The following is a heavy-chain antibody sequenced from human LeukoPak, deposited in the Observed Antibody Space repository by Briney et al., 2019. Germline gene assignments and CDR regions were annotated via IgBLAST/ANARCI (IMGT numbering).Heavy chain of an antibody. CDR2: ISSSSSHI. D-gene: IGHD2-8*02. J-gene: IGHJ4*02. V-gene: IGHV3-21*01. Sequence: GGSLRLSCAASGFTFSSYTMNWVRQAPGKGLEWVSSISSSSSHIYYADSVKDRFTISGDNAKNSLYLQMNSLRAEDTAVYYCARVVPGTGFFYWGQGTLVTVSS. CDR1: GFTFSSYT. CDR3: ARVVPGTGFFY.